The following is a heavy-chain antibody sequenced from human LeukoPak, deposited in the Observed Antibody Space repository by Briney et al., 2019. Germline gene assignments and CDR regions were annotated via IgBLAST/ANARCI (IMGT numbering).Heavy chain of an antibody. V-gene: IGHV3-30-3*01. CDR2: ISYDGSNK. J-gene: IGHJ4*02. Sequence: GRSLRLSCAASGFTFSSYAMHWVRQAPGKGLEWVAVISYDGSNKYYADSVKGRFTISRDNSKNTLYLQMNSLRAEDTAVYYCARADFWSLLGPQHYWGQGTLVTVSS. CDR3: ARADFWSLLGPQHY. CDR1: GFTFSSYA. D-gene: IGHD3-3*01.